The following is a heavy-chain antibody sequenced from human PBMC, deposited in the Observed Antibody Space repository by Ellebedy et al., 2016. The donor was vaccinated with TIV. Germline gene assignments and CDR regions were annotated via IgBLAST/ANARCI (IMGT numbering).Heavy chain of an antibody. D-gene: IGHD6-13*01. Sequence: GGSLRLSCAASGLTFSSYGMHWVRQAPGKGLEWLAFISYDANNKDYADSVKGRFTISRDNSMNTLSLQMNSLRPEDTAVYYCARPTKEESSSWYFDYWGQGTLVTVSS. CDR2: ISYDANNK. V-gene: IGHV3-30*03. J-gene: IGHJ4*02. CDR3: ARPTKEESSSWYFDY. CDR1: GLTFSSYG.